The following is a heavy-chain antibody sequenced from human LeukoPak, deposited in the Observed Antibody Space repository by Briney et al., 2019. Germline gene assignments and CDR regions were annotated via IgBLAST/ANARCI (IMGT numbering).Heavy chain of an antibody. CDR1: GGSISSGGYY. D-gene: IGHD2-21*02. CDR2: IYYSGST. J-gene: IGHJ4*02. Sequence: PSQTLSLTCTVSGGSISSGGYYWSWIRQHPGKGLEWIGYIYYSGSTYYNPSLKSRVTISVDTSKNQFSLKLSSVTAADTAVYYCARTLASDCGGDCYSPRFDYWGQGTLVTVSS. CDR3: ARTLASDCGGDCYSPRFDY. V-gene: IGHV4-31*03.